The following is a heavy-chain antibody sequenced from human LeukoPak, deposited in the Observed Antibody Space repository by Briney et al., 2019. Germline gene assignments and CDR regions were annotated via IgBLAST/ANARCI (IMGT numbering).Heavy chain of an antibody. Sequence: SVKVSCKASGLTLSTYAISWVRQAPGQGLEWMGGIIPMFGSAHYAQKFQDRVTITTDESTTVAYMELSSLRSEDTAVYYCASSPRIVGRLDYYYYMDVWGKGTTVTVSS. CDR3: ASSPRIVGRLDYYYYMDV. J-gene: IGHJ6*03. V-gene: IGHV1-69*05. CDR2: IIPMFGSA. CDR1: GLTLSTYA. D-gene: IGHD6-6*01.